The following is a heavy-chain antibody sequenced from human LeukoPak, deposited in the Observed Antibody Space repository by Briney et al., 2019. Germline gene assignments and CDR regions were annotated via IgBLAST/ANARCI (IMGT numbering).Heavy chain of an antibody. D-gene: IGHD5-18*01. V-gene: IGHV1-24*01. Sequence: RASVKVSCKVSGYTPTELSMHWVRQAPGKGLEWMGGFDPEDGETIYAQKFQGRVTMTEDTSTDTAYMELSSLRSEDTAVYYCATSNTAHYYYYYGMDVWGQGTTVTVSS. CDR3: ATSNTAHYYYYYGMDV. CDR2: FDPEDGET. J-gene: IGHJ6*02. CDR1: GYTPTELS.